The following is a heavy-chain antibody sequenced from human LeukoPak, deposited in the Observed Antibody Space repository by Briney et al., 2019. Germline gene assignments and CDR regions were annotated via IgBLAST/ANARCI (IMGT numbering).Heavy chain of an antibody. CDR2: INPDGSTT. Sequence: GGSLRLSCAASGFSISTYWIHWVRQAPGKGLVWVSRINPDGSTTYYADSVKGRITISRDNAKNTLYLQMNSLRAEDTAVYYCARGPEVVVAANLYYYYYMDVWGKGTTVTISS. V-gene: IGHV3-74*01. J-gene: IGHJ6*03. CDR1: GFSISTYW. D-gene: IGHD2-15*01. CDR3: ARGPEVVVAANLYYYYYMDV.